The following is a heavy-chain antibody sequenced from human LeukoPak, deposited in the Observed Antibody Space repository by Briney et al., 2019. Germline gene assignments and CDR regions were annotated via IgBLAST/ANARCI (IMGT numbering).Heavy chain of an antibody. D-gene: IGHD4-17*01. J-gene: IGHJ4*02. CDR1: GFTFSSYS. Sequence: GGSLRLSCAASGFTFSSYSMNWVRQAPGKGLEWVSYISSSFSTVYYADSVKGRFTISRDNAKNSLYLQMNSLRAEDTAVYYCARGDYGDYGFFDYSRQGTLVTVSS. CDR3: ARGDYGDYGFFDY. V-gene: IGHV3-48*01. CDR2: ISSSFSTV.